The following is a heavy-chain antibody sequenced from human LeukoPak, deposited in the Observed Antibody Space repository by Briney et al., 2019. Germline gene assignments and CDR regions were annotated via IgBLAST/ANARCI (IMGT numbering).Heavy chain of an antibody. CDR1: GGSISSSSYY. D-gene: IGHD3-10*01. Sequence: SETLSLTCTVSGGSISSSSYYWGWIRQPPGKGLEWIGSIYYSGSTYYSPSLKSRVTISVDTSKNQFSLKLSSVTAADTAVYYCARSPRPITMVRGNWFDPWGQGTLVTVSS. J-gene: IGHJ5*02. V-gene: IGHV4-39*07. CDR3: ARSPRPITMVRGNWFDP. CDR2: IYYSGST.